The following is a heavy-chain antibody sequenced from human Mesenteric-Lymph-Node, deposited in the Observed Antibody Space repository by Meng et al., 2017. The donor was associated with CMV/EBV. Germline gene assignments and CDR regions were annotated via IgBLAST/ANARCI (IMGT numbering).Heavy chain of an antibody. V-gene: IGHV3-23*03. CDR1: GFTFSSYA. Sequence: GGSLRLSCAASGFTFSSYAMTWVRQAPEKGLEWVSIIYSDGRTTNYAASVKGRFTISRDNSKNTLYLQMNSLRAEDTALYYCAKGDYYDSRFDCWGQGTPVTVSS. CDR3: AKGDYYDSRFDC. D-gene: IGHD3-22*01. CDR2: IYSDGRTT. J-gene: IGHJ4*02.